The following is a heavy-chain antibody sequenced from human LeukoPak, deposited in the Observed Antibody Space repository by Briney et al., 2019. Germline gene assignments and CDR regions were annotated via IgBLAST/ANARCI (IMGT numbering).Heavy chain of an antibody. CDR1: GVSISIGDYY. CDR3: ARGPVATAGSYYYYYGMDV. J-gene: IGHJ6*02. Sequence: SETLSLTCTVSGVSISIGDYYWSWIRQPPEKGLEWIGYIHYSGSTYYNPSLKSRITISVDTSKNQFSLKLSSVTAADTAVYYCARGPVATAGSYYYYYGMDVWGQGTTVTVSS. CDR2: IHYSGST. V-gene: IGHV4-30-4*01. D-gene: IGHD6-13*01.